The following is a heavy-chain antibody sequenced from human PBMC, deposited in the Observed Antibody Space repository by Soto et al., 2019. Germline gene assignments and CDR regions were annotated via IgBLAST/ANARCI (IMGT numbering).Heavy chain of an antibody. D-gene: IGHD6-13*01. CDR3: ARGLLNEQQLVWGSIPALEHFDY. J-gene: IGHJ4*02. Sequence: QVQLVQSGAEVKKPGASVKVSCKASGYTFTSYGISWVRQAPGQGLEWVGWISAYNGNTNYAQKLQGRVTMTTDTSTRTAYMELRSLRSDDTAVYYCARGLLNEQQLVWGSIPALEHFDYWGQGTLVTVSS. CDR2: ISAYNGNT. V-gene: IGHV1-18*01. CDR1: GYTFTSYG.